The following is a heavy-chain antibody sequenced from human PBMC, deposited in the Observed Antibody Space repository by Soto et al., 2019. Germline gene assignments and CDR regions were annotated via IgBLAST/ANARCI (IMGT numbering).Heavy chain of an antibody. V-gene: IGHV1-46*01. Sequence: QVQLVQSGAEVKKPGASVKVSCKASGYTFTTYYIHWVRQAPGQGLEWMGIIHPTGGTTKYSQRFQDRFTLTRDTSTSTVYMELSSLRSEDTAVYFCASDANGGAYYYDYWGQGTLVTVSS. CDR2: IHPTGGTT. D-gene: IGHD7-27*01. CDR1: GYTFTTYY. CDR3: ASDANGGAYYYDY. J-gene: IGHJ4*02.